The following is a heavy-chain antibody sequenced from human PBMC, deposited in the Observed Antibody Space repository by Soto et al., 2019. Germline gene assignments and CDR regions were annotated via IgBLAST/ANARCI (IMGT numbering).Heavy chain of an antibody. CDR2: IKSKTDGGTT. V-gene: IGHV3-15*07. CDR1: GFSFSNAW. J-gene: IGHJ4*02. Sequence: GGSLRLSCAASGFSFSNAWINWVRQVPGKGLEWVGRIKSKTDGGTTDFAAPVKGRFAISRDDSNNMVYLQMNSLKTEDTAVYYCTTPKTSNLWFGEFPEIDYWGQGTLVTVSS. CDR3: TTPKTSNLWFGEFPEIDY. D-gene: IGHD3-10*01.